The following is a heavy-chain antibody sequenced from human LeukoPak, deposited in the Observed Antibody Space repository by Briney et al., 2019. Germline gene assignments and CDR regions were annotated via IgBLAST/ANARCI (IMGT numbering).Heavy chain of an antibody. CDR1: GFIFSTYT. CDR2: INGDGRTT. Sequence: TGGSLRLSCSASGFIFSTYTMYWVRQAPGKGLEFVSVINGDGRTTYYADSVKGRFTISRDDSKDTLYLQMNSLRAEDTAVYYCVGDQVDNVGWLPWGQGTRVTVSS. J-gene: IGHJ5*02. V-gene: IGHV3-64D*06. CDR3: VGDQVDNVGWLP. D-gene: IGHD5-12*01.